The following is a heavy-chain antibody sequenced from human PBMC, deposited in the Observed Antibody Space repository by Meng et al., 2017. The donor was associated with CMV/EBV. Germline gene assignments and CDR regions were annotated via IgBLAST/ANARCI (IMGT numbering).Heavy chain of an antibody. J-gene: IGHJ6*02. CDR1: GGSINTYY. V-gene: IGHV4-59*01. CDR3: ARDSTSRGFYYYGMNV. CDR2: VYYNGST. Sequence: SETLSLTCTVSGGSINTYYWNWIRQPPGKGLEWIGYVYYNGSTNYSPSLKSRVTISVDTSKIQFSLKLSSVTAADTAVYFCARDSTSRGFYYYGMNVWGQGTTVTVSS. D-gene: IGHD3-10*01.